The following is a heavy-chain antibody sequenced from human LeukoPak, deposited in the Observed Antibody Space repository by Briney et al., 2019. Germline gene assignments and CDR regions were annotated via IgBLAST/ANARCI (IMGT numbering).Heavy chain of an antibody. D-gene: IGHD2-2*01. CDR1: GFTFSSYG. Sequence: GGSLRLSCAASGFTFSSYGMHWVRQAPGKGLEWVAFIRYDGSNKYYADSVKGRFIISRDNSKNTLYLQMNSLRAEDTAVYYCARDPTVGYCSSTSCLLRGPKSNYYYYYMDVWGKGTTVTVSS. V-gene: IGHV3-30*02. CDR2: IRYDGSNK. CDR3: ARDPTVGYCSSTSCLLRGPKSNYYYYYMDV. J-gene: IGHJ6*03.